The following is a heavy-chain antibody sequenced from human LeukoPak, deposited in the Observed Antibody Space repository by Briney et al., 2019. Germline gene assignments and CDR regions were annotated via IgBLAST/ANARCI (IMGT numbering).Heavy chain of an antibody. CDR3: ARHTTAGSPWDAFDS. CDR2: IYTSGST. CDR1: GGSISSGSYY. V-gene: IGHV4-61*02. Sequence: SETLSLTCSVSGGSISSGSYYWTWIRQPAGEGLEWIGRIYTSGSTNYNPSLKSRVTISVDTSKKQFSLKLSSVTAADTAVYYCARHTTAGSPWDAFDSWGQGTMVTVSS. D-gene: IGHD6-13*01. J-gene: IGHJ3*02.